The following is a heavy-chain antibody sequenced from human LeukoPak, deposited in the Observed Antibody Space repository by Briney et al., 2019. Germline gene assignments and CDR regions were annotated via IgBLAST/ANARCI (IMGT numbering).Heavy chain of an antibody. Sequence: SETLSLTCAVYGGSFSGYYWSWIRQPPGKGLEWTGEINHSGSTNYNPSLKSRVTISVDTSKNQFSLKLSSVTAADTAVYYCARGLSTVTKRLYYFDYWGQGTLVTVSS. CDR1: GGSFSGYY. V-gene: IGHV4-34*01. J-gene: IGHJ4*02. CDR3: ARGLSTVTKRLYYFDY. D-gene: IGHD4-17*01. CDR2: INHSGST.